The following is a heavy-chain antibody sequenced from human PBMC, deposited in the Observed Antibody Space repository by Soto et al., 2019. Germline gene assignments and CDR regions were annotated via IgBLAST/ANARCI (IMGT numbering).Heavy chain of an antibody. CDR1: GFTFSSYS. V-gene: IGHV3-23*01. CDR2: FRTGGDDGTT. CDR3: AKKVNSGPGSQYFDY. D-gene: IGHD3-10*01. Sequence: GGSLRLSCAASGFTFSSYSMSWVRQAPGKGLEWVSGFRTGGDDGTTYYADSVKGRFTISGDNSKNTLFLQMNSLRAEDTAIYYCAKKVNSGPGSQYFDYWGQGTLVTVPS. J-gene: IGHJ4*02.